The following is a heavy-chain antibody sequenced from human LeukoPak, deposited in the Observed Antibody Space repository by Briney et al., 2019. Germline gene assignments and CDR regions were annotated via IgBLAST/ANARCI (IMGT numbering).Heavy chain of an antibody. CDR2: IYYSGST. D-gene: IGHD5-18*01. V-gene: IGHV4-59*01. CDR1: GGSISSYY. Sequence: SETLSLTCTVSGGSISSYYWSWIRQPPGKGLEWIGYIYYSGSTNYNPSLKSRVTISVDTSKNQFSLKLSSVTAEDTAVYYCARGLVDTAMAGGYYFDYWGQGTLVTVSS. J-gene: IGHJ4*02. CDR3: ARGLVDTAMAGGYYFDY.